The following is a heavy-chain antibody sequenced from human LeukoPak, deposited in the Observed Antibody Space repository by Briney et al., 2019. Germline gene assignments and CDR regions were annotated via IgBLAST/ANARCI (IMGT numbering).Heavy chain of an antibody. CDR3: ARELGGRFGELLSPSFDY. CDR1: GYTFTSYG. D-gene: IGHD3-10*01. CDR2: MNPNSGNT. J-gene: IGHJ4*02. V-gene: IGHV1-8*02. Sequence: ASVKVSCKASGYTFTSYGISWVRQATGQGLEWMGWMNPNSGNTGYAQKFQGRVTMTRNTSISTAYMELSSLRSEDTAVYYRARELGGRFGELLSPSFDYWGQGTLVTVSS.